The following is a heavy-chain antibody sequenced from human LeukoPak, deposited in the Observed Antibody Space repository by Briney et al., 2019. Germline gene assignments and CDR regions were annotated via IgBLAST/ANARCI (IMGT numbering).Heavy chain of an antibody. J-gene: IGHJ6*04. CDR2: INGDGSAT. V-gene: IGHV3-74*01. CDR1: GFTFSSYE. Sequence: GGSLRLSCAASGFTFSSYEMNWVRHAPGKGLVWVSRINGDGSATSYADSVKGRFTISRDNAKNTLYLQMNSLGAEDTAVYYCAREPTDVWGKGTTVTVSS. CDR3: AREPTDV.